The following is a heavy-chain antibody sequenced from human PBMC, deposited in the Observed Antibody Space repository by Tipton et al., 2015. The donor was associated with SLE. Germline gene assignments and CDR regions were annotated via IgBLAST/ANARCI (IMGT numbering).Heavy chain of an antibody. CDR2: IYSGDSRT. J-gene: IGHJ4*02. V-gene: IGHV3-23*03. D-gene: IGHD6-13*01. CDR3: AKDIHSSSWYQFDY. CDR1: GFTFSSYA. Sequence: SLRLSCEASGFTFSSYAMNWVRQAPGKGLEWVSVIYSGDSRTYYADSVKGRFTISRDNSKNTLYLQMNSLRAEDTAVYYCAKDIHSSSWYQFDYWGQGTLVTVPS.